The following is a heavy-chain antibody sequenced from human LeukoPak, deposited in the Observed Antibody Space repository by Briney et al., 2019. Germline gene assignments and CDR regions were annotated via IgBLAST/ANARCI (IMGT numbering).Heavy chain of an antibody. CDR2: INSDGLT. Sequence: GGSQRLSCAASGFTFGADWMNWVRQAPGKGLVWVSRINSDGLTTYADSVKGRFTISRDNAKNTLYLQMNSLRAEDTAVYYCGGGGYLLDYWGQGTPVTVSS. V-gene: IGHV3-74*01. J-gene: IGHJ4*02. CDR1: GFTFGADW. D-gene: IGHD1-26*01. CDR3: GGGGYLLDY.